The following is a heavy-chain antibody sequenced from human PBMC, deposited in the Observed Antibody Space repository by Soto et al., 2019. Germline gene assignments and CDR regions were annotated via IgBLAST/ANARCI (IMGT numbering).Heavy chain of an antibody. V-gene: IGHV4-34*01. Sequence: LSLTCAVYSGPFSGYYWTWIRQSPGKGLEWIGEIKHGGSTNYSPSLKGRVTISLDTSRTQFSLTLRSVIAADTAVYYCARQEVPQWFSKGYYGMDVWGQGTTVTVSS. J-gene: IGHJ6*02. CDR3: ARQEVPQWFSKGYYGMDV. CDR1: SGPFSGYY. CDR2: IKHGGST. D-gene: IGHD6-13*01.